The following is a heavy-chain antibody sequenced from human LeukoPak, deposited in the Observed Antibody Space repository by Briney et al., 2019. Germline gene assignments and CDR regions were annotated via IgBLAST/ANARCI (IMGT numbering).Heavy chain of an antibody. D-gene: IGHD1-1*01. Sequence: RESLKISGKASGYSFTNYWIGWVRQMPGKGLEWMGMINPGDTNIAYSPSFQGQVTISADRSISTAYLQWSSLKASDTAMYYCARPRRAERDEDFWGQGTLVTVSS. V-gene: IGHV5-51*01. J-gene: IGHJ4*02. CDR3: ARPRRAERDEDF. CDR1: GYSFTNYW. CDR2: INPGDTNI.